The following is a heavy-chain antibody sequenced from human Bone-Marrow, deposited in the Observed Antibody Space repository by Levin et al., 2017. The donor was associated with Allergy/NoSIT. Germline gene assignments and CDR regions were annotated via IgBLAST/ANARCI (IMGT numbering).Heavy chain of an antibody. CDR1: GGTFSSYA. CDR3: AIPKYYYDSSGYYPFDY. CDR2: IIPIFGTA. Sequence: SVKVSCKASGGTFSSYAISWVRQAPGQGLEWMGGIIPIFGTANYAQKFQGRVTITADESTSTAYMELSSLRSEDTAVYYCAIPKYYYDSSGYYPFDYWGQGTLVTVSS. V-gene: IGHV1-69*13. D-gene: IGHD3-22*01. J-gene: IGHJ4*02.